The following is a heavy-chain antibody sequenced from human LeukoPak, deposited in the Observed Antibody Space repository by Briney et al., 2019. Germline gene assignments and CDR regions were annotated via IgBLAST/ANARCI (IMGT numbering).Heavy chain of an antibody. CDR2: INHSGST. J-gene: IGHJ4*02. CDR3: ASTYGGKAY. D-gene: IGHD4-23*01. Sequence: PSETLSLTCAVYGGSFSGYYWSWIRQPPGKGLEWIGEINHSGSTNYNPSLKSRVTISVDTSKNQFSLKLSSVTAADTAVYYCASTYGGKAYWGQGTLVTVSS. CDR1: GGSFSGYY. V-gene: IGHV4-34*01.